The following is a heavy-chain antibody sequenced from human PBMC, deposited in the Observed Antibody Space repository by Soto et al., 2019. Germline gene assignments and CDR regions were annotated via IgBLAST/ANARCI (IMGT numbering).Heavy chain of an antibody. D-gene: IGHD2-2*01. CDR1: GGSFSGYY. Sequence: SETLSLTCAVYGGSFSGYYWSWIRQPPGKGLEWIGEINHSGSTNYNPSLKSRVTISVDTSKNQFSLKLSSVTAADTAVYYCAREKCSSTSCYLYYGMDVWGQGTTVTVSS. CDR3: AREKCSSTSCYLYYGMDV. V-gene: IGHV4-34*01. CDR2: INHSGST. J-gene: IGHJ6*02.